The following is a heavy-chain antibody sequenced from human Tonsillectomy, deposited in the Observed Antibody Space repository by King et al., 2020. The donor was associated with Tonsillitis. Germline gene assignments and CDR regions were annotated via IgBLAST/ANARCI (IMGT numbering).Heavy chain of an antibody. D-gene: IGHD3-22*01. V-gene: IGHV4-59*01. CDR1: GGSISSYY. J-gene: IGHJ3*02. CDR2: IYYSGSP. Sequence: QLQESGPGLVKPSETLSLTCTVSGGSISSYYWSWIRQPPGKGLEWIGYIYYSGSPNYNPSLKSRVTISVDTSKNQFSLKLSSVTAAATAVYYCARDWDFYDSSEGHAFDIWGQGTMVTVSS. CDR3: ARDWDFYDSSEGHAFDI.